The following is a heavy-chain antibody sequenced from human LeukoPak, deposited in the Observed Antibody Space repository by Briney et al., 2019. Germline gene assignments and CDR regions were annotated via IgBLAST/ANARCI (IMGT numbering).Heavy chain of an antibody. CDR3: AREKLLWFGLDP. CDR1: GGSFSGYY. J-gene: IGHJ5*02. Sequence: PSETLSLTCAVYGGSFSGYYWSWIRQPAGKGLEWIGEINHSGSTNYNPSLKSRVTISVDTSKNQFSLKLSSVTAADTAVYYCAREKLLWFGLDPWGQGTLVTVSS. CDR2: INHSGST. D-gene: IGHD3-10*01. V-gene: IGHV4-34*01.